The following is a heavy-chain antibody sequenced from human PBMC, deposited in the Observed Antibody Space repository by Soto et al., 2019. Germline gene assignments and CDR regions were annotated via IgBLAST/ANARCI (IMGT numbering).Heavy chain of an antibody. CDR2: INPNSGGT. V-gene: IGHV1-2*02. CDR1: GYTFTGYY. J-gene: IGHJ6*02. Sequence: ASVKVSCKASGYTFTGYYMHWVRQAPGQGLEWMGWINPNSGGTNYAQKFQGRVTMTRDTSISTAYMELSRLRSDDTAVYYCARLMEYSGYGIDYYYGMDVWGQGTTVTVSS. CDR3: ARLMEYSGYGIDYYYGMDV. D-gene: IGHD5-12*01.